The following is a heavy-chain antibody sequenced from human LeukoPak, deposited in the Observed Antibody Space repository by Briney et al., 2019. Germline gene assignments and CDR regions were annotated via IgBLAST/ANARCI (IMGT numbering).Heavy chain of an antibody. V-gene: IGHV3-66*01. Sequence: GGSLRLSCAASGFTVSSNYMSWVRQAPGKGLEWVSVIYSGGSTYYADSVKGRFTISRDNSKNTLYLQMDSLRAEDTAVYYCASPQKLWFGELRFDYWGQGTLVTVSS. J-gene: IGHJ4*02. CDR3: ASPQKLWFGELRFDY. CDR1: GFTVSSNY. CDR2: IYSGGST. D-gene: IGHD3-10*01.